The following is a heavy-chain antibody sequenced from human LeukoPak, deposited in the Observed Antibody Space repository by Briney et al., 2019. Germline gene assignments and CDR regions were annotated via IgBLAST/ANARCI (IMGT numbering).Heavy chain of an antibody. CDR3: ARTETSSGWYFSPHYYYMDV. CDR1: GYTFTSYY. Sequence: ASVKVSCKASGYTFTSYYMHWVRQAPGQGLEWMGIINPSGGSTSYAQKFQGRLTMTRDMSTSTVYMELSSLRSEDTAVYYCARTETSSGWYFSPHYYYMDVWGKGTTVTVSS. J-gene: IGHJ6*03. V-gene: IGHV1-46*01. CDR2: INPSGGST. D-gene: IGHD6-19*01.